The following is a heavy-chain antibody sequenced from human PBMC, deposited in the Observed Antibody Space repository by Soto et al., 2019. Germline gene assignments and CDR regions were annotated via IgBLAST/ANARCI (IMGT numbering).Heavy chain of an antibody. Sequence: PGGSLRLSCVGSGFTFSTYSMNWVRQAPGKGLEWVAVIWYDGSNKHYADSVKGRFTISRDNSKNTLYLQMNSLRAEDTAVYYCARDLRLRYSSGWYFDYWGQGTLVTVSS. V-gene: IGHV3-33*08. D-gene: IGHD6-19*01. CDR1: GFTFSTYS. CDR3: ARDLRLRYSSGWYFDY. CDR2: IWYDGSNK. J-gene: IGHJ4*02.